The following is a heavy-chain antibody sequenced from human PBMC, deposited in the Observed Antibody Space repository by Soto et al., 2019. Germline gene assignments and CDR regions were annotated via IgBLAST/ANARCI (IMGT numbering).Heavy chain of an antibody. D-gene: IGHD2-2*01. CDR3: AKANGYCSSTNCFGGIDY. J-gene: IGHJ4*02. CDR2: ISGSGGST. V-gene: IGHV3-23*01. Sequence: GGSLRLSCAASGFTFSSYAMSWVRQAAGKGLEWVSAISGSGGSTFYADSVKGRFTISRDNSKNTLYLQMNSLRAEDTAVYYCAKANGYCSSTNCFGGIDYWGQGTLVTVSS. CDR1: GFTFSSYA.